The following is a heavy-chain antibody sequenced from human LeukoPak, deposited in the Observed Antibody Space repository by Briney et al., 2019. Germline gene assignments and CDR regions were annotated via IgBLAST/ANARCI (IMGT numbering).Heavy chain of an antibody. V-gene: IGHV3-30*02. CDR2: IRYDGNIK. Sequence: GGSLRLSCAASGFSFSSYVMHWVRQAPGKGLEWVAFIRYDGNIKYYAESVRGRFAISRDNSKDTLFLQMNSLRAEDTAVYYCAGGPGYCTGGTCFDYWGQGTLVTVSS. CDR3: AGGPGYCTGGTCFDY. CDR1: GFSFSSYV. D-gene: IGHD2-8*02. J-gene: IGHJ4*02.